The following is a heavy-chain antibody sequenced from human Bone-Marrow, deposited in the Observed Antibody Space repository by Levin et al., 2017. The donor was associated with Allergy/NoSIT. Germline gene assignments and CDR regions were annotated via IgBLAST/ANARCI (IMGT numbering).Heavy chain of an antibody. D-gene: IGHD3-22*01. CDR1: GGTFSSYA. V-gene: IGHV1-69*13. CDR3: ARDSRFGGIVVVRHMNAFDI. CDR2: IIPIFGTA. Sequence: SVKVSCKASGGTFSSYAISWVRQAPGQGLEWMGGIIPIFGTANYAQKFQGRVTITADESTSTAYMELSSLRSEDTAVYYCARDSRFGGIVVVRHMNAFDIWGQGTMVTVSS. J-gene: IGHJ3*02.